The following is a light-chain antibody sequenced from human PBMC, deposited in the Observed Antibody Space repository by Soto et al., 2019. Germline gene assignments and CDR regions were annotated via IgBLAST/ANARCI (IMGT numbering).Light chain of an antibody. J-gene: IGKJ4*01. CDR2: GAS. CDR1: QSVSNNY. Sequence: EIVLTQSPGTLSLSPGERATLSCRASQSVSNNYLAWYQQKPGQAPRLLSYGASNRATGIPDRFSGGGSGTDFTLTISSLEPEDFAIYYCQQRSSWPSLTFGGGTKADI. CDR3: QQRSSWPSLT. V-gene: IGKV3D-20*02.